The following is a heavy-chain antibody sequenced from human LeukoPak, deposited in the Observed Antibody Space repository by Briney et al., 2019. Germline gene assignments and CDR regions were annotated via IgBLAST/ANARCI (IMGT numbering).Heavy chain of an antibody. Sequence: PGGSLRLSCAASGFSLSVYWMSWVRQAPGRGLEWVANIKPDGSEKNYADSMKGRFTISRDNAKNSLFLQMDSLTAEDTAVYYCVRNWNLDSWGQGTLVTVSS. CDR1: GFSLSVYW. CDR3: VRNWNLDS. J-gene: IGHJ4*02. D-gene: IGHD1-1*01. CDR2: IKPDGSEK. V-gene: IGHV3-7*01.